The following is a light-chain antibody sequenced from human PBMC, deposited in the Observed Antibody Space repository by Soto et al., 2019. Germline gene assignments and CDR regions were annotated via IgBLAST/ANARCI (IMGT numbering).Light chain of an antibody. V-gene: IGKV1-39*01. CDR1: QTVSTY. CDR3: QQTYTTPRT. Sequence: IQMTQSPSSLSASVGDRISITCRASQTVSTYLNWYQQKPGKAPTLLISATSTLQSGVPSRFSGSGSGTDFTLTITSLQPEDFATYYCQQTYTTPRTFGQGTKVDIK. J-gene: IGKJ1*01. CDR2: ATS.